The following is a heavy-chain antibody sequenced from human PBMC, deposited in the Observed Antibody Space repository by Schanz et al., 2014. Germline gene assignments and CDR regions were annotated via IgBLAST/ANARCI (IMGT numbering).Heavy chain of an antibody. Sequence: HLFESGGGLVKPGGSLRLSCAASGFSISDHTMRWDRQAPGKGLEPVSVTYLGGNTDYADSVKGRFTISRDDSKNTLHPQMNSLRSEDTAIYFCARDQASTHWGQGTPVTVSS. CDR2: TYLGGNT. CDR1: GFSISDHT. J-gene: IGHJ4*02. CDR3: ARDQASTH. V-gene: IGHV3-66*01.